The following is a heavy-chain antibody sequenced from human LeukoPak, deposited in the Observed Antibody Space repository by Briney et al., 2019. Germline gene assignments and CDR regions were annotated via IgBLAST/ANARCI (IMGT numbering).Heavy chain of an antibody. CDR3: ARGGTRSQYSSSWYNWFDP. D-gene: IGHD6-13*01. J-gene: IGHJ5*02. CDR1: GYTFTGYY. Sequence: ASVKVSCKASGYTFTGYYMHWVRQAPGQGLEWMGWINPNSGGTNYAQMFQGRVTMTRDTSISTAYMELSRLRSDDTAVYYCARGGTRSQYSSSWYNWFDPWGQGTLVTVSS. CDR2: INPNSGGT. V-gene: IGHV1-2*02.